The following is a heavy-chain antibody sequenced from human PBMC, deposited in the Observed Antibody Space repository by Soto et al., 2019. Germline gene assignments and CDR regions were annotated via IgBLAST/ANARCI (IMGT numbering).Heavy chain of an antibody. CDR3: ARSPGLEFYDY. J-gene: IGHJ4*02. V-gene: IGHV4-4*07. D-gene: IGHD3-3*01. CDR2: IYTSVYTSANT. Sequence: SATLSLTCTVSGASISSYYWSWIRQPAGKGLEWIGRIYTSVYTSANTNYNHSLKSRVTMSVDASKNQFSLRLSSVTAADTAVYYCARSPGLEFYDYWGQGMLVTVSS. CDR1: GASISSYY.